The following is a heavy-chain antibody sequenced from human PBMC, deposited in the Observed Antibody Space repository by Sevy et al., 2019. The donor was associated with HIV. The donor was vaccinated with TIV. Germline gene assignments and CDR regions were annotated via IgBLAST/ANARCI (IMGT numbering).Heavy chain of an antibody. V-gene: IGHV1-2*06. CDR3: ARGSRIVLVVYAPHS. CDR1: GYTFTGYY. Sequence: ASVKVSCKASGYTFTGYYMHWVRQAPGQGLEWMGRINPNSGGTNYAQKFQGRVTMTRDTSISTAYMELSRLRSDDTAVYYCARGSRIVLVVYAPHSWGQGTLVTVSS. J-gene: IGHJ5*02. D-gene: IGHD2-8*01. CDR2: INPNSGGT.